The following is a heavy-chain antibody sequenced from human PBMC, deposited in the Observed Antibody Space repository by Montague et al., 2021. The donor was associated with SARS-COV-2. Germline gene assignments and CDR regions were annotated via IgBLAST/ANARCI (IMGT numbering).Heavy chain of an antibody. J-gene: IGHJ5*02. Sequence: SETLSLTCTVSGDSITTPTYYWVWIRQPPGKGLEWIGSIYYTGSTFYNPSLKSRLSMSMDTSTNQFSLSLTSMTAADTAIYYCVRRGGTYYYGSGSFDPWGQGTLVAVSS. CDR3: VRRGGTYYYGSGSFDP. CDR1: GDSITTPTYY. CDR2: IYYTGST. V-gene: IGHV4-39*01. D-gene: IGHD3-10*01.